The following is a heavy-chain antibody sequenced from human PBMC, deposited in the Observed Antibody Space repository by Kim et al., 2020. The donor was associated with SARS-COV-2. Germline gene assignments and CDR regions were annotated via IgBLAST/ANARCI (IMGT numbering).Heavy chain of an antibody. V-gene: IGHV1-69*13. D-gene: IGHD6-19*01. Sequence: SVKVSCKASGGTFSSYAISWVRQAPGQGLEWMGGIIPIFGTANYAQKFQGRVTITADESTSTAYMELSSLRSEDTAVYYCARPYSSGWYGYNAFDIWGQGTMVTVSS. CDR2: IIPIFGTA. J-gene: IGHJ3*02. CDR1: GGTFSSYA. CDR3: ARPYSSGWYGYNAFDI.